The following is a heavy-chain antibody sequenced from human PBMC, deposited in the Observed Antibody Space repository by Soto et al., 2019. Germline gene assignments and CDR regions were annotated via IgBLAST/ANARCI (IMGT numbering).Heavy chain of an antibody. CDR3: STSLDY. CDR2: INQDGSEK. V-gene: IGHV3-7*01. CDR1: GFTFSSYW. Sequence: VGSLRLSCAASGFTFSSYWMDWVRQAPGKGLEWVANINQDGSEKHYVDSVKGRFTISRDNAKNSLYLQMSSLTAEDSALYYCSTSLDYWGQGTLVTVSS. J-gene: IGHJ4*02.